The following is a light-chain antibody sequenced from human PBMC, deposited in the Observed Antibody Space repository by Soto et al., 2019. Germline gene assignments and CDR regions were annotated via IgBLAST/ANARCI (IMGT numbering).Light chain of an antibody. J-gene: IGLJ1*01. Sequence: QSVLTQPPSASGTPGRRVTISCSGSSSNIGSNTVNWYQQHPGTAPKLLIYSNNQRPSGVPDRFSGSKSGTSASLAISGLQSEDEAVYYSAESDDNLISFYVFGTGTKVNVL. CDR3: AESDDNLISFYV. CDR2: SNN. V-gene: IGLV1-44*01. CDR1: SSNIGSNT.